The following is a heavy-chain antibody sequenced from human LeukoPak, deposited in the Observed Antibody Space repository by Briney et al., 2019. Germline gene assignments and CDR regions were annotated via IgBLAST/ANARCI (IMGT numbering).Heavy chain of an antibody. CDR3: ARGVWDATMAAEDY. Sequence: ASVKVSCKASGYTFTSYGISWVRQAPGQGLEWMGWISTYNGNTNYAQKLQGRVTMTTDTSTSTAYMELRSLRSDDTAVYYCARGVWDATMAAEDYWGQGTLVTVSS. V-gene: IGHV1-18*01. CDR2: ISTYNGNT. J-gene: IGHJ4*02. D-gene: IGHD3-16*01. CDR1: GYTFTSYG.